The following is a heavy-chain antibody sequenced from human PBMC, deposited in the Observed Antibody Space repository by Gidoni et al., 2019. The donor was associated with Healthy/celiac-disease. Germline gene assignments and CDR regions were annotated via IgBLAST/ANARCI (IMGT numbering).Heavy chain of an antibody. CDR3: AKALLDYDTSGYSH. J-gene: IGHJ4*02. V-gene: IGHV3-9*01. CDR1: GFPFDDYA. D-gene: IGHD3-22*01. CDR2: ISWNSGSI. Sequence: EVQLVESGGGLVQPGRSLRLSCPASGFPFDDYAMHWVRQAPGKGLEWVSGISWNSGSIGYADSGKGRFTISRDNAKNSLYLQMNSLRAEDTALYYCAKALLDYDTSGYSHWGQGTQVTVSS.